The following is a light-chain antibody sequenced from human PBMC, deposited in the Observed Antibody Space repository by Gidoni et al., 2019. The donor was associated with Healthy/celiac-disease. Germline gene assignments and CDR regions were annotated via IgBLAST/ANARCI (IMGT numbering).Light chain of an antibody. CDR2: EVS. J-gene: IGKJ1*01. CDR3: MQSIQLPRT. V-gene: IGKV2D-29*01. CDR1: QSLLHSDGKTY. Sequence: IVIPQAPLSLSVTPGQPTSISCKSSQSLLHSDGKTYFYWYLQKPGQPPQLLIDEVSNRFAGVPERISGSGSGTDFPLKISRVEAEDVGVYYCMQSIQLPRTFGQGTKVEIK.